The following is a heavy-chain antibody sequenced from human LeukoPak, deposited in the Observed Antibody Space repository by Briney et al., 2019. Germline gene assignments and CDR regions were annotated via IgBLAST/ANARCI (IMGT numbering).Heavy chain of an antibody. CDR1: GYTFTSYG. V-gene: IGHV1-18*01. CDR2: ISTYNGNT. D-gene: IGHD6-13*01. CDR3: ARIAAAGTFFDY. Sequence: GASVKVSCKASGYTFTSYGLSWVRQAPGQGLEWMGWISTYNGNTDYAQKLQGRVTMTTDTSTSTAYMELRSLRSDDTAVYYCARIAAAGTFFDYWGQGTLVTVSS. J-gene: IGHJ4*02.